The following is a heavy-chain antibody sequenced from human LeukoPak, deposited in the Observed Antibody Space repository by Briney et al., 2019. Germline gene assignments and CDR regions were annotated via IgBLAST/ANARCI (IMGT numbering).Heavy chain of an antibody. J-gene: IGHJ4*02. CDR2: ISSSSSDI. CDR3: ARDRLSAIYGECDY. CDR1: GFTFSSYS. D-gene: IGHD2/OR15-2a*01. Sequence: PGGSLRLSCAASGFTFSSYSMNWVRQAPGKGLEWVSYISSSSSDIYYADSVKGRFTISRDNAKNSLYLQMNSLRAEDTAVYYCARDRLSAIYGECDYWGQGTLVTVSS. V-gene: IGHV3-21*01.